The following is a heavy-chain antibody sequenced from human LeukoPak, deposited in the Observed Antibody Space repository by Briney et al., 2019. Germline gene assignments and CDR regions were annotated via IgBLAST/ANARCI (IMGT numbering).Heavy chain of an antibody. J-gene: IGHJ4*02. V-gene: IGHV3-7*01. CDR1: GFTFSGSW. Sequence: GGSLRLSCAASGFTFSGSWMDWARQAPGKGLEWVANIKEDGSKTYYVDSAKGRFTISRDNVKSSLYLQLDSLRVEDTAIYYCSRSLNYWGQGTLVTVSS. CDR3: SRSLNY. CDR2: IKEDGSKT.